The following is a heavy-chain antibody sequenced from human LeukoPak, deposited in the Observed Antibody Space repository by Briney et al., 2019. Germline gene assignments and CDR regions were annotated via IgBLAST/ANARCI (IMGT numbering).Heavy chain of an antibody. D-gene: IGHD3-22*01. Sequence: GGSLRLSCAASGFTFSSYGMHWVRQAPGKGLEWVAVISYDGSNKYYADSVKGRFTISRDNSKNTLYLQMNSLRAEDTAVYYCAKVLQVVVDNYYYGMDVWGQGTTVTVSS. CDR3: AKVLQVVVDNYYYGMDV. J-gene: IGHJ6*02. V-gene: IGHV3-30*18. CDR2: ISYDGSNK. CDR1: GFTFSSYG.